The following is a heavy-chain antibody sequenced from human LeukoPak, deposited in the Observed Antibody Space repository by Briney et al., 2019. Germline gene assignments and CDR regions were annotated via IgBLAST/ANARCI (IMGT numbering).Heavy chain of an antibody. CDR2: IYPGDSDT. J-gene: IGHJ4*02. CDR3: ARQNDILTGYSDY. D-gene: IGHD3-9*01. CDR1: GYSFTSYW. V-gene: IGHV5-51*01. Sequence: GESLKISCKGSGYSFTSYWVGWVRQMPGKGLEWMGIIYPGDSDTRYSPSFQGQVTISADKSISTAYLQWSSLKASDTAMYYCARQNDILTGYSDYWGQGTLVAVSS.